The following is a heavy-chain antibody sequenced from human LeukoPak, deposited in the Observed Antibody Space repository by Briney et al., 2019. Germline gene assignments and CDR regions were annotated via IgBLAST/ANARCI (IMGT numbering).Heavy chain of an antibody. CDR2: IFYSGSI. D-gene: IGHD3-16*01. J-gene: IGHJ6*04. CDR1: GGSISTYNW. Sequence: PSETLSLTCAVSGGSISTYNWWSWVRQPPGKGLEWIGEIFYSGSINYNPSLKSRVTLSLDKSKNQFSLQLSSVTAADTAMYYCARDLGSSTPSGIWGKGITVTVSS. CDR3: ARDLGSSTPSGI. V-gene: IGHV4-4*02.